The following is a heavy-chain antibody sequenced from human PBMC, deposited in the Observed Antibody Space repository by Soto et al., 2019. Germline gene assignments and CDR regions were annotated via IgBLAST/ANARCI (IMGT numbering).Heavy chain of an antibody. Sequence: SETLSLTCTVSGGSISSYYWSWIRQPPGKGLEWIGYIYYSGNTNYNPSLKSRVTISVDTSKNQFSLKLSSVTAADTAVYYCARRYCSGGSCPIDYWGQGTLVTVSS. J-gene: IGHJ4*02. CDR2: IYYSGNT. CDR3: ARRYCSGGSCPIDY. D-gene: IGHD2-15*01. CDR1: GGSISSYY. V-gene: IGHV4-59*08.